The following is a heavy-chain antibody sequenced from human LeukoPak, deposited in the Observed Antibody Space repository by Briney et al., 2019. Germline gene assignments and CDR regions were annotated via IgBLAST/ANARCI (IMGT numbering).Heavy chain of an antibody. V-gene: IGHV4-61*02. Sequence: SETLSLTCTVSGGSISSGSYYWSWIRQPAGKGLEWIGRIYASGSTNYNPSLKSRVTISVDTSKNQFSLKLSSVTAADTAVYFCARATIRYCSSTSCYEDCWGQGTLVTASS. CDR1: GGSISSGSYY. J-gene: IGHJ4*02. CDR3: ARATIRYCSSTSCYEDC. CDR2: IYASGST. D-gene: IGHD2-2*01.